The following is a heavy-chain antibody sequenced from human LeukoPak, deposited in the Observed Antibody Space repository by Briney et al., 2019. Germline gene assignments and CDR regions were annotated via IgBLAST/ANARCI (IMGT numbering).Heavy chain of an antibody. Sequence: SETLSLTCIVSGGSISSYYWSWIGQPAGKGLEGIGRIYTSGSTNYNPSLKSRVTMSVDTSKNQFSLKLSSVTAADTAVYYCARDGIFGIFDYWGQGTLFTVSS. D-gene: IGHD3-3*02. J-gene: IGHJ4*02. V-gene: IGHV4-4*07. CDR1: GGSISSYY. CDR3: ARDGIFGIFDY. CDR2: IYTSGST.